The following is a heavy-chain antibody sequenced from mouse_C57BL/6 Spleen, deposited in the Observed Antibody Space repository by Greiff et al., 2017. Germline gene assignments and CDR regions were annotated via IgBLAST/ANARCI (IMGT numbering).Heavy chain of an antibody. V-gene: IGHV1-82*01. CDR1: GYAFSSSW. CDR2: IYPGDGDT. J-gene: IGHJ4*01. CDR3: ARENDGYYDYAMDY. Sequence: QVQLQQSGPELVKPGASVKISCKASGYAFSSSWMNWVQQRPGKGLEWIGRIYPGDGDTNYNGKFKGKATLTADKSSSTAYMQLSSLTSEDSAVYFCARENDGYYDYAMDYWGQGTSVTVSS. D-gene: IGHD2-3*01.